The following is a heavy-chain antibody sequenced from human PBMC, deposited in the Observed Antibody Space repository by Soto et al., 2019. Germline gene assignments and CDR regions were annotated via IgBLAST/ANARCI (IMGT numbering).Heavy chain of an antibody. Sequence: EVQLVESGGGLVQPGGSLRLSCAASGFTFSDHYMDWVRQAPGKGLEWVGRIRKKVNSYTTEYAASVKGRFTISRDDSKNSLYLQMNSLKTEDTAFYYCARVVTAYNYDYWGQGTLVTVSS. CDR3: ARVVTAYNYDY. D-gene: IGHD2-21*02. J-gene: IGHJ4*02. V-gene: IGHV3-72*01. CDR1: GFTFSDHY. CDR2: IRKKVNSYTT.